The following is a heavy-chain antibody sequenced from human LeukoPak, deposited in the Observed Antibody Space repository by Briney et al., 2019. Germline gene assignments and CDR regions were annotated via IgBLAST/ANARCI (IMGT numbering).Heavy chain of an antibody. V-gene: IGHV3-30*18. CDR2: ISYDGSNK. Sequence: GGSLRLSCAASGFTFSSYGMHWVRQAPGKGLVWVAVISYDGSNKYYADSVKGRFTISRDNSKNTLYLQMSSLRAEDTAVYYCAKDPYSGSFEYFQHWGQGTLVTVSS. J-gene: IGHJ1*01. CDR1: GFTFSSYG. CDR3: AKDPYSGSFEYFQH. D-gene: IGHD1-26*01.